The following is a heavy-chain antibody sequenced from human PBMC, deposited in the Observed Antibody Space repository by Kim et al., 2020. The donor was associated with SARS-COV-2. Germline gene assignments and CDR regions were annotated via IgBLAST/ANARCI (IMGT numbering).Heavy chain of an antibody. J-gene: IGHJ4*02. CDR3: ASLSTGYVGDIFDY. Sequence: GGSLRLSCVASGFTFSSYGMSWVRHAPGKGLEWVSRVNSSGSSTSYADSVKGRFTISRDNARNTLYLQMNSLRAEDTAVYYCASLSTGYVGDIFDYWGQG. V-gene: IGHV3-74*01. CDR2: VNSSGSST. D-gene: IGHD3-16*01. CDR1: GFTFSSYG.